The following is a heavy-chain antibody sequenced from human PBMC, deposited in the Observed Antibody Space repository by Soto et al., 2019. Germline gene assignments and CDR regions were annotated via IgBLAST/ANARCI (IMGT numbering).Heavy chain of an antibody. CDR3: ARLPRYTDYESWLDP. Sequence: KTSETLSLTCTVSGGSISSSSYHWGWIRQPPGKGLEWIGSISYSGSTYYNPSLWGRVTISVDTSKNQFSLRLTSVTAADTAVYCCARLPRYTDYESWLDPWGRGTLVTVSS. CDR2: ISYSGST. J-gene: IGHJ5*02. CDR1: GGSISSSSYH. D-gene: IGHD4-17*01. V-gene: IGHV4-39*01.